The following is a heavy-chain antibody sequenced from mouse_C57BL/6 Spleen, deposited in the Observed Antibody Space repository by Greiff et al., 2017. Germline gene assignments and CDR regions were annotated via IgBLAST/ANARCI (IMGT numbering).Heavy chain of an antibody. CDR1: GYTFTSYW. V-gene: IGHV1-69*01. Sequence: QVQLQQSGAELVMPGASVKLSCKASGYTFTSYWMHWVKQRPGQGLEWIGEIDPSDSYTNYNQKFKGKSTLTVDKSSSTAYMQLSSLTSEDSAVYFCAREGQLRLPWFAYWGQGTLVTVSA. J-gene: IGHJ3*01. CDR2: IDPSDSYT. D-gene: IGHD3-2*02. CDR3: AREGQLRLPWFAY.